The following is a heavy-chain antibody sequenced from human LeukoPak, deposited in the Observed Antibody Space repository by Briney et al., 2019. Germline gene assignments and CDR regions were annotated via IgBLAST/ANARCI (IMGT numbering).Heavy chain of an antibody. Sequence: PGTSLRLSCAASGFTFSTYGIHWVRQAPGKGLEWVAVISYDGSNKYYADSVKGRFTISRDNSKNTLYLQMNSLRAEDMAIYYCARASNSGYSSFGPWGQGTLVTVSS. CDR2: ISYDGSNK. CDR3: ARASNSGYSSFGP. V-gene: IGHV3-30-3*01. J-gene: IGHJ5*02. CDR1: GFTFSTYG. D-gene: IGHD6-13*01.